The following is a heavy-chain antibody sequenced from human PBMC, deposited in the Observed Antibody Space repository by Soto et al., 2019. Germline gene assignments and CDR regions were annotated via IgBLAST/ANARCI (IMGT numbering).Heavy chain of an antibody. D-gene: IGHD5-12*01. J-gene: IGHJ1*01. CDR1: GFSFIDYA. Sequence: SWGSLRLSCAASGFSFIDYAISCFRQSPFKCLEWVSGLYGNGGGIHYADSVKGRFTISRDNYANSVYLQMNSLRVEDTAVYYCAKDAVSRDGVWLAHDWGQGTVVTVSS. CDR3: AKDAVSRDGVWLAHD. CDR2: LYGNGGGI. V-gene: IGHV3-23*01.